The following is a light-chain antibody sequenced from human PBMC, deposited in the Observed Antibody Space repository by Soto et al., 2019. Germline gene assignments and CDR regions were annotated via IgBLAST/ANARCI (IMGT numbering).Light chain of an antibody. V-gene: IGLV2-14*01. J-gene: IGLJ6*01. CDR1: SRDVGAYNY. Sequence: QSALTQPDSVSGSPGYSITITCPGTSRDVGAYNYVSWYQHHAGKAPNLMIYEVTNRPSGVSNRFSGSKSGNTASLTISGIQAEDAAVYYCCSSTLSSNHYLFGSGTKVTVL. CDR2: EVT. CDR3: CSSTLSSNHYL.